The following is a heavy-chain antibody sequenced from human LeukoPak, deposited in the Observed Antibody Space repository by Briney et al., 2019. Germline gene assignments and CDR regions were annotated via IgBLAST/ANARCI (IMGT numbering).Heavy chain of an antibody. Sequence: PSETLSLTCAVYGGSFSGYYWSWIRQPPGKGLEWIGSIYYSGSTYYNPSLKSRVTISVDTSKNQFSLKLSSVTAADTAVYYCARDPRRSSSWLSYYYGMDVWGQGTTVTVSS. V-gene: IGHV4-34*01. CDR1: GGSFSGYY. CDR2: IYYSGST. CDR3: ARDPRRSSSWLSYYYGMDV. J-gene: IGHJ6*02. D-gene: IGHD6-13*01.